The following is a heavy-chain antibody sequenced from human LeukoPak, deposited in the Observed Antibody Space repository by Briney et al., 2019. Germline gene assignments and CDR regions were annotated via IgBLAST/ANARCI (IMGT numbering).Heavy chain of an antibody. Sequence: GGSLRLACAASGFTFSEYWMSWVRQAPGKGLVWVANIKEDGSETYYVDSVKGRFTISRDDATNSVYLQMNSLRAEDTALYYCARDSRPRGGSCFDNWGQGTLVTVAS. D-gene: IGHD2-15*01. CDR1: GFTFSEYW. J-gene: IGHJ4*02. CDR2: IKEDGSET. CDR3: ARDSRPRGGSCFDN. V-gene: IGHV3-7*01.